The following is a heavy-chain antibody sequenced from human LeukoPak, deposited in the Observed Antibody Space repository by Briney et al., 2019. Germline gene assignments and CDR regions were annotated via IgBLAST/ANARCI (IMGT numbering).Heavy chain of an antibody. J-gene: IGHJ4*02. CDR2: IKQDGSKK. CDR3: ATPLDYYDSSGYHQGGD. V-gene: IGHV3-7*03. Sequence: GGSLRLSRAASEFTFSSYWMTWVRQAPGKGLEWVANIKQDGSKKNYVDSVKGRFTISRDNAKNSLYLQMNSLRAEDTAVYYCATPLDYYDSSGYHQGGDWGQGTLVTVSS. CDR1: EFTFSSYW. D-gene: IGHD3-22*01.